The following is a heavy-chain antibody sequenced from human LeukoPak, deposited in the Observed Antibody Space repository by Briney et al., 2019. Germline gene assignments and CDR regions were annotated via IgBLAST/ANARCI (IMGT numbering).Heavy chain of an antibody. D-gene: IGHD1-1*01. CDR3: TTDHPYNWNEADY. V-gene: IGHV3-15*01. Sequence: KPGGSLRLSCAASGFTFSNAWMSWVRQAPVKGLEWVGRIKSKTDGGTTDYAAPVKGRFTISRDDSKNTLYLQMNSLKTEDTAVYYCTTDHPYNWNEADYWGQGTLVTVSS. J-gene: IGHJ4*02. CDR2: IKSKTDGGTT. CDR1: GFTFSNAW.